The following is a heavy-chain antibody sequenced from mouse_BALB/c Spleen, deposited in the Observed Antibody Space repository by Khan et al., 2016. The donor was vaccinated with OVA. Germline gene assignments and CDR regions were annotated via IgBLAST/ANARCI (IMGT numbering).Heavy chain of an antibody. D-gene: IGHD1-1*01. V-gene: IGHV1S127*01. CDR1: GYTFTSFW. CDR2: IDPSKSET. J-gene: IGHJ3*01. Sequence: VQLQESGPELVRPGASVKMSCKASGYTFTSFWINWVKQRPGQGLEWIGMIDPSKSETRLNQKFKDKATLNVDKSSNTAYMQLSRLTSEDSAVDYCTRGGYGSPFAYWGQGTLVTVSA. CDR3: TRGGYGSPFAY.